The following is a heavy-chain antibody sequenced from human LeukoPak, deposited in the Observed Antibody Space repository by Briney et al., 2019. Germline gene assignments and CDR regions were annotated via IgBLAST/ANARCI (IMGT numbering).Heavy chain of an antibody. D-gene: IGHD2-15*01. J-gene: IGHJ4*02. Sequence: RGSLRLSCAASGFTFSSYWMSWVRQAPGKGLEWVANIKQDGSEKYYVDSVKGRFTISRDNAKNSLYLQMNSLRAEDTAVYYCAKEPNRIAYDYWGQGTLVTVSS. CDR3: AKEPNRIAYDY. CDR2: IKQDGSEK. CDR1: GFTFSSYW. V-gene: IGHV3-7*01.